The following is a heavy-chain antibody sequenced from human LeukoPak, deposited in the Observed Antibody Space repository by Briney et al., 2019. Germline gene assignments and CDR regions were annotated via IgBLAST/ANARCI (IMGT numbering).Heavy chain of an antibody. D-gene: IGHD3-10*01. CDR2: TYTSGST. Sequence: SETLSLTCTVSGGSISSGSYYWSWLRQPAGKGLEWVGRTYTSGSTIYNPSLESRVTISLDTSKNQFPLKLSSVTAADTAVYYCARDSSLSGWFDPWGQGTLVTVSS. J-gene: IGHJ5*02. CDR1: GGSISSGSYY. V-gene: IGHV4-61*02. CDR3: ARDSSLSGWFDP.